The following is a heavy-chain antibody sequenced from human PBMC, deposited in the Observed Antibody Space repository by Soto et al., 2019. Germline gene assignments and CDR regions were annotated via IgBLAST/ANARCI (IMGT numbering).Heavy chain of an antibody. V-gene: IGHV1-69*13. Sequence: ASVKVSCKASGGTFSSYAISWVRQAPGQGLEWMGGIIPIFGTANYAQEFQGRVTITADESTSTAYMELSSLRSEDTAVYYCARGRVVPPPDWFDPWGQGTLVTVSS. CDR1: GGTFSSYA. CDR3: ARGRVVPPPDWFDP. D-gene: IGHD2-15*01. J-gene: IGHJ5*02. CDR2: IIPIFGTA.